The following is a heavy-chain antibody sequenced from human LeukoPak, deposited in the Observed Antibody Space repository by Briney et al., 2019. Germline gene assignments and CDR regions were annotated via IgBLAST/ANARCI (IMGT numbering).Heavy chain of an antibody. CDR1: GGSTSSYN. CDR3: ARGLVYSSGCYYGMDV. Sequence: ETLSLTCTLSGGSTSSYNWSWIRQPPREGLGRIGYIYYSVSTNYNHYLKSRVTISVDTFKNQFSLKLSSVTAADTAVYYCARGLVYSSGCYYGMDVLGEGSTVTV. J-gene: IGHJ6*02. D-gene: IGHD6-19*01. CDR2: IYYSVST. V-gene: IGHV4-59*01.